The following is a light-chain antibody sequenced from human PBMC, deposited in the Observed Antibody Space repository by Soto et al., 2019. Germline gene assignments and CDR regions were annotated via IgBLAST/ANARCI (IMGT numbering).Light chain of an antibody. CDR2: AAS. CDR3: QQYYSYPIT. CDR1: QSISSW. J-gene: IGKJ5*01. V-gene: IGKV1-5*01. Sequence: DIPMTQSPSTLSSSVGESINITCRASQSISSWLAWYQQKPGKAPKLLIYAASTLQSGVPSRFSGSGSGTDCTLTISCLQSEDFATYYCQQYYSYPITLGQGTRLEIK.